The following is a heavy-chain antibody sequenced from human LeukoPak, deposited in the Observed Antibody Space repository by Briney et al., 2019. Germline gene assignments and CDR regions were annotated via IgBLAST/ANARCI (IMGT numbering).Heavy chain of an antibody. V-gene: IGHV4-31*03. CDR3: ASLIKSSGSYDY. J-gene: IGHJ4*02. CDR2: IYYSGST. D-gene: IGHD3-10*01. Sequence: SETLSLTCTVYGGSISSGGYYWSWIRQHPGKGLEWIGYIYYSGSTYYNPSLKSRVTISVDTSKNQFSLKLSSVTAADTAVYYCASLIKSSGSYDYWGQGTLVTVSS. CDR1: GGSISSGGYY.